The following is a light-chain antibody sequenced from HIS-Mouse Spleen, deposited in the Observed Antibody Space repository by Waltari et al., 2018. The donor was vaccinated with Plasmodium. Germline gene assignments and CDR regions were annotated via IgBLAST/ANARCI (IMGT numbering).Light chain of an antibody. CDR2: EVS. V-gene: IGLV2-8*01. CDR1: SSDVGGYNY. CDR3: SSYAGSNNLV. Sequence: QSALTQPPSASGSPGQSVTISCTGTSSDVGGYNYVSWYQQHPGKAPKLMIYEVSKRPSGVPGRFAGSKSGNTASRTVSGLQAEDEADYYCSSYAGSNNLVFGGGTKLTVL. J-gene: IGLJ2*01.